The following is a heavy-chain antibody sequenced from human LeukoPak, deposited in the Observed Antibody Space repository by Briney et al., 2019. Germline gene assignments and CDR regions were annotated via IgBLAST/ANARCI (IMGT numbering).Heavy chain of an antibody. V-gene: IGHV1-2*02. CDR1: GYTFTGYY. CDR2: INPNSGGT. D-gene: IGHD5-24*01. CDR3: ARDRVEMATIPSNWLDP. J-gene: IGHJ5*02. Sequence: GASVKVSCKASGYTFTGYYMHWVRQAPGQGLEWMGWINPNSGGTNYAQKLQGRVTMTTDTSTSTAYMELRSLRSDDTAVYYCARDRVEMATIPSNWLDPWGQGTLVTVSS.